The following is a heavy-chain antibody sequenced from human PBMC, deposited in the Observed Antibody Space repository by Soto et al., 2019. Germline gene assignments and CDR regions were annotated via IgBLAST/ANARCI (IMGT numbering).Heavy chain of an antibody. CDR3: AKEGSYYGSGSRRWRNYYMDV. CDR2: ISGSGGST. D-gene: IGHD3-10*01. CDR1: GFTFSSYA. J-gene: IGHJ6*03. Sequence: GGSLRLSCAAPGFTFSSYAMSWVRQAPGKGLEWVSAISGSGGSTYYADSVKGRFTISRDNSKNTLYLQMNSLRAEDTAVYYCAKEGSYYGSGSRRWRNYYMDVWGKGTTVTVSS. V-gene: IGHV3-23*01.